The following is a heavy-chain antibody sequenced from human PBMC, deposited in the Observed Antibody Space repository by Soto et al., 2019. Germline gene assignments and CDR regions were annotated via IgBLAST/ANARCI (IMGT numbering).Heavy chain of an antibody. Sequence: GSLRLSCAASGFTFSSYAMSWVRQAPGKGLEWVSAISGSGVSTYYADSVKGRFTISRDNAKNTLYLQMHSLRAEDTALYFCVRDRGYPDSFDVWGRGTMVTVSS. D-gene: IGHD1-1*01. J-gene: IGHJ3*01. CDR3: VRDRGYPDSFDV. CDR1: GFTFSSYA. CDR2: ISGSGVST. V-gene: IGHV3-23*01.